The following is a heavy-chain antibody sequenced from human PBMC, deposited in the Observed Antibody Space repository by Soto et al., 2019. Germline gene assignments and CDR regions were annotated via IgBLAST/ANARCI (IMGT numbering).Heavy chain of an antibody. V-gene: IGHV3-33*01. Sequence: VQLVESGGGVVQPGRSLRLSCAASGFTFSSYGMHWVRQAPGKGLEWVAVIWYDGSNKYYADSVKGRFTISRDNSKNTLYLQMNSLRAEDTAVYYCARYNKTRVYGMDVWGQGTTVTVSS. CDR2: IWYDGSNK. J-gene: IGHJ6*02. CDR1: GFTFSSYG. D-gene: IGHD1-1*01. CDR3: ARYNKTRVYGMDV.